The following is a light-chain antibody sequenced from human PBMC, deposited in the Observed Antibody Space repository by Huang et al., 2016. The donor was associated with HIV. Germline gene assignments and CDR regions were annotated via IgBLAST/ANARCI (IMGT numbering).Light chain of an antibody. CDR1: RSVSSN. J-gene: IGKJ4*01. V-gene: IGKV3-15*01. CDR2: GSY. Sequence: IVMTQSPATLSVSPGERVTLSCRANRSVSSNLAWYQQRPGQAPRLLIYGSYNKAPGIPARFSGSGSGTDFSLTISSLQSEDFALYYCYQYYNWLLSFGGGTRVDI. CDR3: YQYYNWLLS.